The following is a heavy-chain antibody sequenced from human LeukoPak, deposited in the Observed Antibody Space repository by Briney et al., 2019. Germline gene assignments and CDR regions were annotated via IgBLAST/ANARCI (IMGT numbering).Heavy chain of an antibody. CDR2: IRSKAYRGTT. J-gene: IGHJ6*02. D-gene: IGHD5-18*01. CDR3: TSGPIQLWLYYGMDV. CDR1: GFTFGDHA. V-gene: IGHV3-49*04. Sequence: PGRSLRLSCTASGFTFGDHAMSWVRQAPGKGLEWVGFIRSKAYRGTTEYAASVKGRITISRDDSKSMVYLQMNSLKTEDTAVYYCTSGPIQLWLYYGMDVWGQGTTVIVSS.